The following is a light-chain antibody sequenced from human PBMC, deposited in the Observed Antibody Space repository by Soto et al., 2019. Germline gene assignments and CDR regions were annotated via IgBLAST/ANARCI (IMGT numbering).Light chain of an antibody. V-gene: IGLV8-61*01. J-gene: IGLJ3*02. CDR3: ALYMGGGIWV. CDR1: SDSVSTPYS. Sequence: QTVVTQEPSLSVSPGGTVTLTCGLTSDSVSTPYSASWYQQTPGQSPRTLIYSTSTRSSGVPARFSGSILGNRAALTITGAQADDECDYYCALYMGGGIWVFGGGTKLTVL. CDR2: STS.